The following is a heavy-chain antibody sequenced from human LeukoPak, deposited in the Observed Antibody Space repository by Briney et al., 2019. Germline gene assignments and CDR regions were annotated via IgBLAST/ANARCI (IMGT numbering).Heavy chain of an antibody. V-gene: IGHV3-23*01. D-gene: IGHD3-22*01. CDR1: GFTFSSYA. J-gene: IGHJ4*02. CDR2: ISGSGGST. CDR3: AKDGRSELYYFDSSEHY. Sequence: GGSLRLSCAASGFTFSSYAMSWVRQAPGKGLEWVSAISGSGGSTYYTDSVKGRFTISRDNSKNTLYLQMNSLRGDDTAVYYCAKDGRSELYYFDSSEHYWGQGTLVTVSS.